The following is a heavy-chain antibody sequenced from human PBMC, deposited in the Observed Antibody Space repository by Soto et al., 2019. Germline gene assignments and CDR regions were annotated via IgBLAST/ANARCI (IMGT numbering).Heavy chain of an antibody. Sequence: QLVQSGSEVKKPGSSVKVSCQASGGTFSGYVVTWVRQAPGQGLEWMGEFVPLFGTTNYAQRFSGTTTITAEESPSTPYMALRTLRSDDTAVYYCATHGLGVSSPPYLDDWGQGTLVTVSS. CDR2: FVPLFGTT. CDR3: ATHGLGVSSPPYLDD. V-gene: IGHV1-69*01. D-gene: IGHD3-16*01. CDR1: GGTFSGYV. J-gene: IGHJ4*02.